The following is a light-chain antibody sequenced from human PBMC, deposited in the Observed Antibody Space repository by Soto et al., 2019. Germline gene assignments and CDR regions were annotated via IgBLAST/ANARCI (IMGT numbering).Light chain of an antibody. V-gene: IGKV3-15*01. Sequence: EIVVTQSPATLSVSPGERATLSCRASQSVNSNLAWYQQKPGQAPRLLIYGASTRATGIPARFSGSGSGTEFTLTISSLQSEDFAVYYCQQFNNWPLTFGGGTKV. CDR3: QQFNNWPLT. CDR2: GAS. J-gene: IGKJ4*01. CDR1: QSVNSN.